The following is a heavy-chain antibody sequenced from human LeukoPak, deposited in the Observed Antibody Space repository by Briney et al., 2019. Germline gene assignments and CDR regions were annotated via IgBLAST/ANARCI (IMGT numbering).Heavy chain of an antibody. CDR1: GFTFSSYE. CDR3: AREGSDWNYYYYMDV. D-gene: IGHD6-19*01. CDR2: ISSSGSTI. Sequence: GGSLRLSCAASGFTFSSYEMNWVRQAPGKGLEWVSYISSSGSTIYYADSVKGRFTISRDNAKNSLYVQMNALRAEDTAVYYCAREGSDWNYYYYMDVWGKGTTVTISS. J-gene: IGHJ6*03. V-gene: IGHV3-48*03.